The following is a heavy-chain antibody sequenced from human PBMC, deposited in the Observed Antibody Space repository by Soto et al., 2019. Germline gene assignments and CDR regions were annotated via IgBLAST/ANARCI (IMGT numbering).Heavy chain of an antibody. CDR3: ARDIAAAGTSYYYYGMDV. D-gene: IGHD6-13*01. J-gene: IGHJ6*02. CDR1: GFTFSSYG. V-gene: IGHV3-33*01. CDR2: IWYDGSNK. Sequence: GGSLRLSCAASGFTFSSYGMHWVRQAPGKGLEWVAVIWYDGSNKYYADSVKGRFTISRDNSKNTLYLQMNGLRAEDTAVYYCARDIAAAGTSYYYYGMDVWGQGTTVTVSS.